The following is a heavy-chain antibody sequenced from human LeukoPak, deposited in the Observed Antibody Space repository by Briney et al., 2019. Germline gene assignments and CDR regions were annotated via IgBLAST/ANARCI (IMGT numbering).Heavy chain of an antibody. CDR1: GGSISSYY. Sequence: SETLSLTCTVSGGSISSYYWSWIRQPPGKGLEWIGYIYYSGSTNYNPSLKSRVTISVDTSKNQFSLKLSSVTAADTAVYYCATARDWFDPWGQGTLVTVSS. J-gene: IGHJ5*02. V-gene: IGHV4-59*01. CDR2: IYYSGST. CDR3: ATARDWFDP.